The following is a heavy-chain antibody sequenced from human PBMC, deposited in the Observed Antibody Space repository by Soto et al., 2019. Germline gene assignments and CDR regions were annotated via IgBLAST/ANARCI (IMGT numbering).Heavy chain of an antibody. V-gene: IGHV3-23*01. CDR2: ISGSGGST. CDR3: AKRQLVPDYYGMDV. D-gene: IGHD6-6*01. Sequence: TGGSLRLSCAASGFTFSSYAMSWVRQAPGKGLEWVSAISGSGGSTYYADSVKGRFTISRDNSKNTLYLQMNSLRAEDTAVYYCAKRQLVPDYYGMDVWGQGTTVTVSS. J-gene: IGHJ6*02. CDR1: GFTFSSYA.